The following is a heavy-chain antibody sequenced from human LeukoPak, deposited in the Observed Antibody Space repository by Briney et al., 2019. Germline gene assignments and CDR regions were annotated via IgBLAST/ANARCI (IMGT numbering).Heavy chain of an antibody. CDR3: ARYYDFWSGHDY. CDR1: GGSISSYY. Sequence: KSSETLSLTCTVSGGSISSYYWSWIRQPPGKGLEWIGYIYYSGSTNYNPSLKSRVTISVDTSKNQFSLKLSSVTAADTAVYYCARYYDFWSGHDYWGQGTLVTVPS. CDR2: IYYSGST. V-gene: IGHV4-59*08. D-gene: IGHD3-3*01. J-gene: IGHJ4*02.